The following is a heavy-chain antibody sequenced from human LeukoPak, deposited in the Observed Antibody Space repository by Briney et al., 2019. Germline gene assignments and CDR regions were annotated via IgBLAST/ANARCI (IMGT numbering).Heavy chain of an antibody. V-gene: IGHV4-4*07. CDR2: IYNSGTT. CDR1: GGSISSFY. CDR3: ARHGRWLQFHKTYYFDY. D-gene: IGHD5-24*01. J-gene: IGHJ4*02. Sequence: SETLSLTCTVSGGSISSFYWSWIRQPAGKGLEWIGRIYNSGTTNYNPSLKSRVTMSVDTSKNQFSLKLSSVTAADTAVYYCARHGRWLQFHKTYYFDYWGQGTLVTVSS.